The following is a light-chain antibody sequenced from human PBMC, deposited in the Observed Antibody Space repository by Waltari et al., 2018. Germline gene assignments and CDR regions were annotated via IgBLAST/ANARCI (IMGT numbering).Light chain of an antibody. CDR3: QTGGFGIWV. J-gene: IGLJ3*02. CDR1: SGHSNYA. CDR2: VNSDGSH. V-gene: IGLV4-69*01. Sequence: QLLLTQSPSASASLGASVKLTCTVSSGHSNYAIAWHQQHPQKGPRYLMKVNSDGSHIKGDGIPDLFSGSSSGAERYLIISSLQAEDEADYYCQTGGFGIWVFGGGTTLTVL.